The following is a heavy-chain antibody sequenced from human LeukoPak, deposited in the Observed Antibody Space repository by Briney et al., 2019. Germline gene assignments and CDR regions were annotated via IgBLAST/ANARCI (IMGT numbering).Heavy chain of an antibody. CDR1: GFTFSNAW. CDR2: IKSKTDGGTT. CDR3: TRPYYYDSSIGY. J-gene: IGHJ4*02. V-gene: IGHV3-15*01. D-gene: IGHD3-22*01. Sequence: PGGSLRLSCAASGFTFSNAWMSWVRQAPGKGLEWVGRIKSKTDGGTTDYAAPVKGRFTISRDDSKNTAYLQMNSLKTEDTAVYYCTRPYYYDSSIGYWGQGTLVTVSS.